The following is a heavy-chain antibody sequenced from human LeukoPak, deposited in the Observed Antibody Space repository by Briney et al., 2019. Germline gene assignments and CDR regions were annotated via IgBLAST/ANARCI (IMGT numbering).Heavy chain of an antibody. CDR2: ISTDGSST. Sequence: GGSLRLSCAASGVTFSSNWMHWVRQAPGKGLVWVSRISTDGSSTSYADSVKGRFTVSRDNAKNTLYLQMNSLTAEDTAVYYCATYYDTTANTFDCRGQGTLVTVSS. CDR3: ATYYDTTANTFDC. V-gene: IGHV3-74*01. J-gene: IGHJ4*02. CDR1: GVTFSSNW. D-gene: IGHD3-16*01.